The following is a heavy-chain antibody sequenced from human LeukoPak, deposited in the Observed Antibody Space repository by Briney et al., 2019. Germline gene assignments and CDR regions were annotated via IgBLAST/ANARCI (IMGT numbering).Heavy chain of an antibody. CDR3: AKDALVGGVVIITFFDY. V-gene: IGHV3-23*01. J-gene: IGHJ4*02. CDR1: GFTFSSYA. CDR2: ISGSGGST. Sequence: PGGSLRLSCAASGFTFSSYAMSWVRQAPGKGLEWVSAISGSGGSTYYAVSVKGRFTISRDNSKNTLYLQMNSLRAEDTAVYYCAKDALVGGVVIITFFDYWGQGTLVTVSS. D-gene: IGHD3-3*01.